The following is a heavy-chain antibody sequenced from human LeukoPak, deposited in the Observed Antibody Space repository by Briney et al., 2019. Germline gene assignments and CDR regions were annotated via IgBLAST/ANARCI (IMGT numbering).Heavy chain of an antibody. Sequence: GGSLRLSCAASGFTFSSYWMSWVRQAPGKGLEWVANITPDGSQKYYVDSVRGRFTISRDNGKNSLYLQMNSLRAEDTAVYYCAKRPAYSYGAYFDYWGQGTLVTVSS. J-gene: IGHJ4*02. D-gene: IGHD5-18*01. CDR1: GFTFSSYW. CDR2: ITPDGSQK. V-gene: IGHV3-7*01. CDR3: AKRPAYSYGAYFDY.